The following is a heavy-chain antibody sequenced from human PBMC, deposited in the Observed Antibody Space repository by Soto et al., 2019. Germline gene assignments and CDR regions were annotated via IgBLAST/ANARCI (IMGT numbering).Heavy chain of an antibody. J-gene: IGHJ4*02. Sequence: SEAPSPTCTVSGGSLSRGGYYLGWVRQHPGKGLEWIGYIYYSGSTYYNPSLKSRVTISVDTSKNQFSLKLSSVTAADTAVYYCARDRRNGDYDYWGQGTLVTVSS. D-gene: IGHD4-17*01. V-gene: IGHV4-31*03. CDR1: GGSLSRGGYY. CDR3: ARDRRNGDYDY. CDR2: IYYSGST.